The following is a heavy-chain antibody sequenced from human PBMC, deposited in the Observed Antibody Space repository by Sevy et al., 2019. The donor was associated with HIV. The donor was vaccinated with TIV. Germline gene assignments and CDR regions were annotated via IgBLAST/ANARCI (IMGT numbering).Heavy chain of an antibody. CDR2: IKSKTDGGTT. V-gene: IGHV3-15*01. D-gene: IGHD2-15*01. J-gene: IGHJ6*03. CDR1: GFTFSNAW. CDR3: TTELRYCSGGSCYEGHYYYYYMDV. Sequence: GGSLRLSCAASGFTFSNAWMSWVRQAPGKGLEWVGRIKSKTDGGTTDYAAPVKGRFTISRDDSKNTLYLQMNSLKTEDTAVYYCTTELRYCSGGSCYEGHYYYYYMDVWGKGTTVTVSS.